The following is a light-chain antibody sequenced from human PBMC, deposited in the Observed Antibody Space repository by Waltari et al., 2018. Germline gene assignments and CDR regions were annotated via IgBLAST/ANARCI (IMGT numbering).Light chain of an antibody. V-gene: IGLV2-14*03. CDR1: SSDVGGYNY. J-gene: IGLJ2*01. CDR2: DFS. CDR3: SSYTSSSALVV. Sequence: QSALTQPASVSGSPGPSITISCPGTSSDVGGYNYVSWYPKHPGKAPKLRIYDFSDRPSGVSNRFSGSKSGNTASLTISGLQAEYEADYYCSSYTSSSALVVFGGGTKLTVL.